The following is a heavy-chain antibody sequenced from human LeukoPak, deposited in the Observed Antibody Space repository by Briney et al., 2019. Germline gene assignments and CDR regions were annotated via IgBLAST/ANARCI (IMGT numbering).Heavy chain of an antibody. Sequence: GGSLGLSCEASGFTFTNYGMSWVRQAPGKGLEWVSGISSSGGSTYYADSVKGRFTISRDNSKNTLYLQMNSLRADDTAVYYCAKGSSSGWYRPLDYWGQGTLVTVSS. D-gene: IGHD6-19*01. CDR3: AKGSSSGWYRPLDY. CDR1: GFTFTNYG. CDR2: ISSSGGST. J-gene: IGHJ4*02. V-gene: IGHV3-23*01.